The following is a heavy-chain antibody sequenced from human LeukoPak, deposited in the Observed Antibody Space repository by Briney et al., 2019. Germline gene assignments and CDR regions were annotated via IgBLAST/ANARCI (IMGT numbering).Heavy chain of an antibody. CDR2: IKQDGSEI. J-gene: IGHJ4*02. CDR1: GVTFSNYW. Sequence: GGSLRLSCADSGVTFSNYWMGWGGEAPGKGVEGGANIKQDGSEIYYVASVKGLFTLSRHPANDSLYLQMNSLRAEDTAVYYCARDRGYSGYDLYDYWGQGTLVTFSS. D-gene: IGHD5-12*01. V-gene: IGHV3-7*01. CDR3: ARDRGYSGYDLYDY.